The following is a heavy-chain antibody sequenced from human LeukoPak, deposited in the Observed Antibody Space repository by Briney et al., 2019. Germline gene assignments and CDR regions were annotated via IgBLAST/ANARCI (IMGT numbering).Heavy chain of an antibody. Sequence: GGSLRLSCAASGFTLSNYWMHWLRQAPGKGLVWVSRINSDGSSTSHADSVQGRFTISRDNAKSTLYLQVNSLRSEDTAVYYCARGPQRGAAANYYGMDVWGQGTTVTVSS. D-gene: IGHD2-2*01. CDR2: INSDGSST. V-gene: IGHV3-74*01. CDR1: GFTLSNYW. J-gene: IGHJ6*02. CDR3: ARGPQRGAAANYYGMDV.